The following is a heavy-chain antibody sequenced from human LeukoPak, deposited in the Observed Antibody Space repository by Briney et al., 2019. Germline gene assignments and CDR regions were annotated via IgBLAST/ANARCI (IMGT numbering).Heavy chain of an antibody. Sequence: GGSLRLSCAASGFTFSDYYMSWIRQAPGKGLEWVSYISSSSSYTNYADSVKGRFTISRDNAKNSLYLQMNSLRAEDTAVYYCVSGNGRDYYDSSGYSFDYWGQGTLVTVSS. CDR3: VSGNGRDYYDSSGYSFDY. CDR1: GFTFSDYY. CDR2: ISSSSSYT. J-gene: IGHJ4*02. V-gene: IGHV3-11*03. D-gene: IGHD3-22*01.